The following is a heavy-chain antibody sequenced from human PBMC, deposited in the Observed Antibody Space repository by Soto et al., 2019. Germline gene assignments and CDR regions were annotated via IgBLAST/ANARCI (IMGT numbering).Heavy chain of an antibody. Sequence: GGSLRLSCTASGFTFKHYAMIWVRQAPGKGLEWVSAVSGRGGSTKYADSVKGRFIISRDNSNSTLYLQMDSLRGEDTAVYYCAKDSTVTTSLYFYYYGFDVWGQGTTVTVSS. D-gene: IGHD4-17*01. CDR3: AKDSTVTTSLYFYYYGFDV. J-gene: IGHJ6*02. CDR1: GFTFKHYA. CDR2: VSGRGGST. V-gene: IGHV3-23*01.